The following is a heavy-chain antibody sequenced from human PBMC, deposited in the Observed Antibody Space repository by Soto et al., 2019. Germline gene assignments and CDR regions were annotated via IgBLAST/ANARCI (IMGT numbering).Heavy chain of an antibody. V-gene: IGHV3-48*02. CDR1: AFTFRGHA. J-gene: IGHJ3*02. Sequence: GGSLRLSYVASAFTFRGHAMNWVRQAPGKGPEWVSFVTSTSSTIFYADSVKGRFTISRDNAKNSLYLQMNSLRDEDTAVYYCARGRDHAFDIWGQGTMVTVSS. CDR2: VTSTSSTI. CDR3: ARGRDHAFDI.